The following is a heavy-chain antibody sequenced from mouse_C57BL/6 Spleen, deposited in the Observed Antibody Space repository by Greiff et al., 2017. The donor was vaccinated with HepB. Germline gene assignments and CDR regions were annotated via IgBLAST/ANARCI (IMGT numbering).Heavy chain of an antibody. CDR3: ARGTTALAGQDY. J-gene: IGHJ4*01. CDR2: IDPSDSYT. V-gene: IGHV1-69*01. CDR1: GYTFTSYW. D-gene: IGHD1-2*01. Sequence: QVQLQQPGAELVMPGASVKLSCKASGYTFTSYWMHWVKQRPGQGLEWIGEIDPSDSYTNYNQKFKGKSTLTVDKSSSTAYMQLSSLTSEDTAVYYCARGTTALAGQDYWGQGTSVTVSS.